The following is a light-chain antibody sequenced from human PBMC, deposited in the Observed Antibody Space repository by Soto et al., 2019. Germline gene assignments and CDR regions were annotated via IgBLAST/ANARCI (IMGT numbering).Light chain of an antibody. Sequence: QLVLTQSPSASASLGASVKLTCTLSSGHSSYAIAWHQQQPEKGPRYLMKLNSDGSHTKGDEIPDRFSGSGSGAERYLTISSLQSEDEADYYCQTWAPGVVVFGGGTKLTVL. CDR1: SGHSSYA. CDR2: LNSDGSH. CDR3: QTWAPGVVV. V-gene: IGLV4-69*01. J-gene: IGLJ2*01.